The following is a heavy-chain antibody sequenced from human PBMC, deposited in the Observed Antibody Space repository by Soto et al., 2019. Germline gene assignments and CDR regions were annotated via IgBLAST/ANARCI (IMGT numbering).Heavy chain of an antibody. Sequence: QVQLVESGGGVVQPGRSLRLSCAASGFTFSSYGMHWVRQAPGKGLEWVAVIWYDGSNKYYADSVKGRFTISRDNSKNTLYLQMNSLRAEDTAVYYCASSIAVAGTWFDPWGQGTLVTVSS. CDR1: GFTFSSYG. CDR2: IWYDGSNK. V-gene: IGHV3-30*19. CDR3: ASSIAVAGTWFDP. D-gene: IGHD6-19*01. J-gene: IGHJ5*02.